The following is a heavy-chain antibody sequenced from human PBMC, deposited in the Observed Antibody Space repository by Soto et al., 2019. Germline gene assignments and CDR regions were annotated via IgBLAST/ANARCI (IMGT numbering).Heavy chain of an antibody. V-gene: IGHV5-51*01. D-gene: IGHD2-8*01. CDR1: GYSFTSYW. J-gene: IGHJ5*02. Sequence: GESLKISCKGSGYSFTSYWIGWVRQMRGKGLEWMGIIYPGDSDTRYSASFQGQVKISADKTIRTADRQWRRRKAPDTAMYYCATPWEDCTNGVCYNWFDHWGQGPLATVSS. CDR2: IYPGDSDT. CDR3: ATPWEDCTNGVCYNWFDH.